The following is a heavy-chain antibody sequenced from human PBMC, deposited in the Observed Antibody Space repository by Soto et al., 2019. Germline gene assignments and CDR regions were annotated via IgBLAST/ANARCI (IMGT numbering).Heavy chain of an antibody. D-gene: IGHD3-10*01. CDR3: ARVIRAIGDYFDY. V-gene: IGHV4-61*01. Sequence: PSETLSLTCTVSGGSVSSGSYYWSWILHPPGKGLEWIGYIYYSGSTNYNPSLKSRVTISVDTSKNQFSLKLSSVTAADTAVYYCARVIRAIGDYFDYWGKGPRVTVSS. J-gene: IGHJ4*02. CDR2: IYYSGST. CDR1: GGSVSSGSYY.